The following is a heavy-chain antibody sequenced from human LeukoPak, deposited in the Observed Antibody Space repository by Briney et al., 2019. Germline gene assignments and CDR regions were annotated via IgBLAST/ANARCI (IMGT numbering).Heavy chain of an antibody. V-gene: IGHV1-69*01. Sequence: GSSVKVSCKASRGTFISYAISWVRPAPGQGLEWMGGIIPIFGTANYAQKFQGRITITADESTSTAYMELGSLRSEDTAVYYCARGRYSSGGYWRWFDPWGQGTLVSVSS. D-gene: IGHD6-19*01. CDR2: IIPIFGTA. CDR3: ARGRYSSGGYWRWFDP. CDR1: RGTFISYA. J-gene: IGHJ5*02.